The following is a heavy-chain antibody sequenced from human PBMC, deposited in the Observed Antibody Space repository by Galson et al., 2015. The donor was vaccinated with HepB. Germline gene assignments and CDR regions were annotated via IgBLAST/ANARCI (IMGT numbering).Heavy chain of an antibody. CDR1: GGTFSSYA. V-gene: IGHV1-69*06. Sequence: SVKVSCKASGGTFSSYAISWVRQAPGQGLEWMGGIIPIFGTANYAQKFQGRVTITADKSTSTAYMELSSLRSEDTAVYYCARHYPMELVPSYYFDYWGQGTLVTVSS. J-gene: IGHJ4*02. CDR3: ARHYPMELVPSYYFDY. D-gene: IGHD6-13*01. CDR2: IIPIFGTA.